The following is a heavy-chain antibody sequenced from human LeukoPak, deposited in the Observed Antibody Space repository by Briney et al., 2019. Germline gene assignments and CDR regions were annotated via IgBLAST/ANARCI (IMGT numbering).Heavy chain of an antibody. Sequence: PGRSLRLSCAASGFTFSRDGMHWVRQAPGKGLEWVAVIWYDGSKTYYADSVKGRFTISRDNSTNTLYLQMNSLRAEHTAVYYCARLSGSFLDSWGQGTLVTVSS. V-gene: IGHV3-33*01. CDR2: IWYDGSKT. CDR3: ARLSGSFLDS. D-gene: IGHD1-26*01. CDR1: GFTFSRDG. J-gene: IGHJ4*02.